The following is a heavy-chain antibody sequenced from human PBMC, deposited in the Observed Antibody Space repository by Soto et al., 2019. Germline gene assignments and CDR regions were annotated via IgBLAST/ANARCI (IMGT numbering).Heavy chain of an antibody. CDR3: ARNLYYYDSSGYYYEYFQH. Sequence: ASVKVSCTASGYTFTTYYMHWVRQAPGQGLEWMGIINPSGGSTRYAQKFQGRVTMTRDTSTSTVYMELSSLRSEDTAVYYCARNLYYYDSSGYYYEYFQHWGQGTLVTVSS. J-gene: IGHJ1*01. D-gene: IGHD3-22*01. V-gene: IGHV1-46*01. CDR2: INPSGGST. CDR1: GYTFTTYY.